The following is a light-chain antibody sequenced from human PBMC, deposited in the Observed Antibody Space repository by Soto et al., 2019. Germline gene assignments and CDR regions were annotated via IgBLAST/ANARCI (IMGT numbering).Light chain of an antibody. V-gene: IGLV2-14*03. J-gene: IGLJ2*01. Sequence: QPVLTQPASVSGSSGQSITISCTGTSSDVGTYNSVSWYQQHPGKAPKLIIYDVNNRPSGVSNRFSGSKSGNTASLTISGLQAEDEADYFCSSPTSSTTLGFGGGTKVTVL. CDR2: DVN. CDR3: SSPTSSTTLG. CDR1: SSDVGTYNS.